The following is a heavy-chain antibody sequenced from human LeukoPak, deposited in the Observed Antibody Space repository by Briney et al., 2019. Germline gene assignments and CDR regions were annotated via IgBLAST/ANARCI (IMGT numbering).Heavy chain of an antibody. D-gene: IGHD2-15*01. CDR3: ARAPGYCSGGSCYWFDP. Sequence: SETLSLTCTVSGGSISSHYWSWIRQPPGKGLEWNGYIYYSGSTNFNPSLKSRVTISVDTSKNQFSLKLSSVTAADTAVYYCARAPGYCSGGSCYWFDPWGQGTLITVSS. J-gene: IGHJ5*02. CDR2: IYYSGST. V-gene: IGHV4-59*11. CDR1: GGSISSHY.